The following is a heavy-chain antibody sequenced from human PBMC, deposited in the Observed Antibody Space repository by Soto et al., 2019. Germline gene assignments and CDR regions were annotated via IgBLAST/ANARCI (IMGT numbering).Heavy chain of an antibody. D-gene: IGHD2-2*02. Sequence: GGSLRLSCAASGFTFSSYGMYWVRQAPGKGLEWVAVISYDGSNKYYADSVKGRFTISRDNSKNTLYLQMNSLRAEDTAVYYCAKDEGGCSSTSCYTPYYYYGMDVWGQGTTVTVSS. CDR3: AKDEGGCSSTSCYTPYYYYGMDV. CDR2: ISYDGSNK. V-gene: IGHV3-30*18. J-gene: IGHJ6*02. CDR1: GFTFSSYG.